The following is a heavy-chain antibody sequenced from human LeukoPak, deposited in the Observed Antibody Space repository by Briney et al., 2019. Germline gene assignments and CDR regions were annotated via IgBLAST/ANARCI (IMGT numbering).Heavy chain of an antibody. D-gene: IGHD6-13*01. CDR2: IYYSGST. CDR3: ARQRGSSSWLYNWFDP. Sequence: SETLSLTCTVSGGSISSYYWSWIRPPTGQGMDWIGFIYYSGSTNYNPSLKSRVTMSVDTSKNQFSLKLSSVTAADTAVYYCARQRGSSSWLYNWFDPWGQGTLVTVSS. J-gene: IGHJ5*02. CDR1: GGSISSYY. V-gene: IGHV4-59*08.